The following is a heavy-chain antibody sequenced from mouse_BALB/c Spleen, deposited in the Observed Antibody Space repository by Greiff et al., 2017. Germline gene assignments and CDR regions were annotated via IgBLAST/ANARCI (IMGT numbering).Heavy chain of an antibody. V-gene: IGHV14-3*02. Sequence: VQLKQSGAELVKPGASVKLSCTASGFNIKDTYMHWVKQRPEQGLEWIGRIDPANGNTKYDPKFQGKATITADTSSNTAYLQLSSLTSEDTAVYYCARKGAYYGNWFAYWGQGTLVTVSA. CDR1: GFNIKDTY. CDR2: IDPANGNT. J-gene: IGHJ3*01. D-gene: IGHD2-10*01. CDR3: ARKGAYYGNWFAY.